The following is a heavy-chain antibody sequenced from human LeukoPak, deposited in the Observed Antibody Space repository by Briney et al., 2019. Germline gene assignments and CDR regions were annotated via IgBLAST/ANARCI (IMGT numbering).Heavy chain of an antibody. CDR3: ARASWNDLSGALDI. D-gene: IGHD1-1*01. CDR2: FFNSGDI. Sequence: SETLSLTCTVSSGSMSSYYWTWIRQPPGKGLEWIGYFFNSGDIKYNPSLKSRVSTSVDMSKNLFSLKLSSVTAADTAMYYCARASWNDLSGALDIWGQGTMVTVSS. CDR1: SGSMSSYY. V-gene: IGHV4-59*01. J-gene: IGHJ3*02.